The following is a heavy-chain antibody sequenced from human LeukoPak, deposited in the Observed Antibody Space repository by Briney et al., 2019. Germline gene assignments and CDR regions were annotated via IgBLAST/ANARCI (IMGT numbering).Heavy chain of an antibody. CDR3: AKLYYSGGFDI. D-gene: IGHD2-21*01. J-gene: IGHJ3*02. Sequence: GGSLRLSCAASGFIFSSSAMNWVRQPPGKGLEWASSIFPSGGEIHYADSVRGRFTISRDNSKNTLYLQMNSLRAEDTAVYYCAKLYYSGGFDIWGQGTMVTVSS. CDR1: GFIFSSSA. CDR2: IFPSGGEI. V-gene: IGHV3-23*01.